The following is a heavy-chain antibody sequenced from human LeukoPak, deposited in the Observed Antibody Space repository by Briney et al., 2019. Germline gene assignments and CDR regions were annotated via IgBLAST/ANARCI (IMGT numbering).Heavy chain of an antibody. CDR3: ARETLGGCSSTSCYAFDI. Sequence: GGSLRLSCAASGFTFSDYYMSWIRQAPGKGLEWVSYISSSGSTIYYADSVKGRFTISRDNAKNSLYLQMNSLRAEDTAVYYCARETLGGCSSTSCYAFDIWGQGTMVTVSS. CDR2: ISSSGSTI. V-gene: IGHV3-11*01. D-gene: IGHD2-2*01. CDR1: GFTFSDYY. J-gene: IGHJ3*02.